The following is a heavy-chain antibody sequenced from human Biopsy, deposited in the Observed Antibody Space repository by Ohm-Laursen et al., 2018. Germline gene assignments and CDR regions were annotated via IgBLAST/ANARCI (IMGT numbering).Heavy chain of an antibody. J-gene: IGHJ6*02. CDR1: GGSIKSYY. D-gene: IGHD6-13*01. Sequence: TLSLPCTVSGGSIKSYYWNWIRQSPGKGLEGIGFIYYTGHTNYNPSLKSRATMSVDTSQNQFSLNLNSVTAADTAVYYCARDFRAGAGFLRSNNHYCGMDAWGPGTRVTVSS. V-gene: IGHV4-59*01. CDR3: ARDFRAGAGFLRSNNHYCGMDA. CDR2: IYYTGHT.